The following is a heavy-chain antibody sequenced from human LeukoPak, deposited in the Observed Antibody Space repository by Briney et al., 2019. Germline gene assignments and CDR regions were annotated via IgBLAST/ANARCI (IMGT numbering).Heavy chain of an antibody. CDR3: ARDSGAVAFDY. V-gene: IGHV1-3*01. CDR2: IHVGNGNT. J-gene: IGHJ4*02. D-gene: IGHD6-19*01. CDR1: GYIFSNYA. Sequence: ASVKVSCKASGYIFSNYAMHWVRQAPGQRLEWMGWIHVGNGNTKYSQRFQGTVTITRDTSESTAYMELSSLRSEDTAVYYCARDSGAVAFDYWGQGTLVTVSS.